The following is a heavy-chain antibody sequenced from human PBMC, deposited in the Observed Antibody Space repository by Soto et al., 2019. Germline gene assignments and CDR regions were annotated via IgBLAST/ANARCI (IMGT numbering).Heavy chain of an antibody. D-gene: IGHD1-26*01. CDR1: GFIFSDNY. CDR3: ASARAGSGRSFDN. Sequence: QVQLVESGGGLVKPGGSLRLSCAVSGFIFSDNYMSWIRQAPGKGLGWVSYISTNSITIYYADSVKGRFTISRDNAKNSLYLQMNSLRAEDTAMYYCASARAGSGRSFDNWGQGTLVTVSS. J-gene: IGHJ4*02. V-gene: IGHV3-11*01. CDR2: ISTNSITI.